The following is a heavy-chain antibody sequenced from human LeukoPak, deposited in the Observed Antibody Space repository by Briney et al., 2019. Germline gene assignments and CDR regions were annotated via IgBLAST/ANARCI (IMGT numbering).Heavy chain of an antibody. Sequence: PSQTLSLTCTVSGGSISSDDYYWSWIRQPPGKGLEWIGHIPYSGSTDYSPSLRSRVTMSVDTSKNQFSLELDSVTAAEAAMYFCARGGVGGYDYFDSWGQGTLVAVSS. CDR3: ARGGVGGYDYFDS. V-gene: IGHV4-30-4*01. D-gene: IGHD5-12*01. J-gene: IGHJ4*02. CDR1: GGSISSDDYY. CDR2: IPYSGST.